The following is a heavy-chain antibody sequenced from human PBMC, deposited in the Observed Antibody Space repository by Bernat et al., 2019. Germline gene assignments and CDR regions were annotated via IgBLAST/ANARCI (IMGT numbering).Heavy chain of an antibody. D-gene: IGHD3-10*01. CDR2: IYSGGNT. J-gene: IGHJ4*02. V-gene: IGHV3-66*01. CDR1: GFTVGSNY. CDR3: ARWGLYGSGRYYDY. Sequence: EVQLVESGGGLVQPGGSLRLSCAASGFTVGSNYMSWVRQAPGKGLEWVSVIYSGGNTYYADSVKGRFTISRDNSKNTLYLQMNSLRAEDTAVYYCARWGLYGSGRYYDYWGLGTLVTVSS.